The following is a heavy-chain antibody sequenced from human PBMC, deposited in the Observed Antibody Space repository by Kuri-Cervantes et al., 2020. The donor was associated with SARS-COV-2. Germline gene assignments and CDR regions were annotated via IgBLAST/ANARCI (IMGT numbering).Heavy chain of an antibody. D-gene: IGHD2-2*02. CDR2: ISSSGSTI. CDR3: AKDRGYCSSTSCYNGYFQH. CDR1: GFTFSDYY. V-gene: IGHV3-11*04. Sequence: GGSLRLSCAASGFTFSDYYMSWIRQAPGKGLEWVSYISSSGSTIYYADSVKGRFTISRDNAKNSLYLQMNSLRAEDTAVYYCAKDRGYCSSTSCYNGYFQHWGQGTLVTVSS. J-gene: IGHJ1*01.